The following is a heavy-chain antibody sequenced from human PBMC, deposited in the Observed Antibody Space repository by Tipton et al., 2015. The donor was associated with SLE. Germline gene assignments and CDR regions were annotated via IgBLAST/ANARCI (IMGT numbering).Heavy chain of an antibody. CDR2: IYYSGST. D-gene: IGHD2-15*01. Sequence: TLSLTCTVSGGSISSSSYYWGWIRQPPGKGLEWIGGIYYSGSTYYNPSLKSRVTISVDTSKNQFSLKLSSVTAADAAVYYCARQGSGGWWDYWGQGTLVTVSS. CDR3: ARQGSGGWWDY. V-gene: IGHV4-39*07. CDR1: GGSISSSSYY. J-gene: IGHJ4*02.